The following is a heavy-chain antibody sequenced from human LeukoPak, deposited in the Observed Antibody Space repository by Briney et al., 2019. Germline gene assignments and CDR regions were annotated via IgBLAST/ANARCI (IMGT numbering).Heavy chain of an antibody. J-gene: IGHJ4*02. CDR1: GFTFSSYW. V-gene: IGHV3-7*04. Sequence: GGSLRLSCAASGFTFSSYWMSWVRQPPGKGLEWVANIKHDGSDKYYVDSVKGRFTISRDNAKNSVYLQMNSLRAEDTAVYYCARDTRWGGEDFGFWGQGTLVTVSS. D-gene: IGHD2-2*01. CDR2: IKHDGSDK. CDR3: ARDTRWGGEDFGF.